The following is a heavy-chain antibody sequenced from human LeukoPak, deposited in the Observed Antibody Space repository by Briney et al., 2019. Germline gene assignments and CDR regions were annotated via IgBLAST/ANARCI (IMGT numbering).Heavy chain of an antibody. CDR1: GYTFTNDG. Sequence: ASVKVSCKASGYTFTNDGISWVRQAPGQGLEWLGWISGYNGNTKYGQKVQDRVTMTTDTSTSTAYMELTSLRSDDTAVYYCARDGVAVALYYYALDVWGQGTTVTVSS. J-gene: IGHJ6*02. CDR3: ARDGVAVALYYYALDV. V-gene: IGHV1-18*01. CDR2: ISGYNGNT. D-gene: IGHD6-19*01.